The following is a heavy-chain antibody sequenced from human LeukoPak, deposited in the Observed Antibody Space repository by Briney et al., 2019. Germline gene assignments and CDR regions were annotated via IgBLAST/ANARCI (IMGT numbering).Heavy chain of an antibody. CDR2: IYYSGST. CDR1: GGSISSYY. V-gene: IGHV4-59*01. Sequence: NPSETLSLTCTVSGGSISSYYWSWIRQPPGKGLEWIGYIYYSGSTNYNPSLKSRLTISVDTSKNQFSLKLSSVTAADTAVYYCARGGSGWYTNWFDPWGQGTLVTVSS. J-gene: IGHJ5*02. CDR3: ARGGSGWYTNWFDP. D-gene: IGHD6-19*01.